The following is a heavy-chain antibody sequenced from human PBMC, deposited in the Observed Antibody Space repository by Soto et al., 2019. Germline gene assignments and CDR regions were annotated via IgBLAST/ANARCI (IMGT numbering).Heavy chain of an antibody. CDR3: AIYDFWSGYRS. V-gene: IGHV1-8*01. CDR2: MNPNSGNT. J-gene: IGHJ5*02. CDR1: GYTFTSYD. D-gene: IGHD3-3*01. Sequence: SVKASCQASGYTFTSYDINWERQATGQGLEWMGWMNPNSGNTGYAQKFQGRVTMTRNTSISTAYMELSSLRSEDTAVYYCAIYDFWSGYRSWGQGTLVTVSS.